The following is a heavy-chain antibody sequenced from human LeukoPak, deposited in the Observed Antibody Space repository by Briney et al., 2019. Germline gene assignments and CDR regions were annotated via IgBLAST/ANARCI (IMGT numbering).Heavy chain of an antibody. J-gene: IGHJ4*02. CDR2: LYSDGNT. Sequence: GRSLSLSCAASGFTVITNDMTWVRQAPGKGLEWVSVLYSDGNTKYADSVQGRFTISRDNSKNTLYLEMNSLSPDDTAVYYCARGVEPLAANTLAYWGQGTLVTVPS. CDR3: ARGVEPLAANTLAY. CDR1: GFTVITND. D-gene: IGHD1-14*01. V-gene: IGHV3-53*01.